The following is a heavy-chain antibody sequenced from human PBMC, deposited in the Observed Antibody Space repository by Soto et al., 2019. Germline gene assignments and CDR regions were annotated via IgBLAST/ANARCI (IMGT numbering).Heavy chain of an antibody. CDR1: GFTFSRYC. CDR3: SRDPQQRLADSYYSGMDV. D-gene: IGHD6-25*01. V-gene: IGHV3-21*02. J-gene: IGHJ6*02. Sequence: EVQLVESGGGLVKPGGSLRLSCAASGFTFSRYCMNWVRQAPGKGLELVSSISGLSSFIYYADSVKGRFTVSRDNAKNSLFVQMNSLTAEDTAVYYCSRDPQQRLADSYYSGMDVWGQGTTVIVSS. CDR2: ISGLSSFI.